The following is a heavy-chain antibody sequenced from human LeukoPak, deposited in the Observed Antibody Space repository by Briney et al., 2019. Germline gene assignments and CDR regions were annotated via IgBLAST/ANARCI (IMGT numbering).Heavy chain of an antibody. CDR3: ASLSWDYYGSGSYYNAGDAFDI. D-gene: IGHD3-10*01. CDR1: GFTFSSYA. Sequence: GRSLRLSCAASGFTFSSYAMHWVRQAPGKGLEWVAVISYDGSNKYYADSVKGRFTISRDNSKNTLYLQMNSLRAEETAVYYCASLSWDYYGSGSYYNAGDAFDIWGQGTMVTVSS. V-gene: IGHV3-30-3*01. CDR2: ISYDGSNK. J-gene: IGHJ3*02.